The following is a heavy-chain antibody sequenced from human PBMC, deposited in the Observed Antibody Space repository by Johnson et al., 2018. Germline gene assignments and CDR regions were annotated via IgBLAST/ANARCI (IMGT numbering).Heavy chain of an antibody. J-gene: IGHJ6*02. Sequence: QVQLVQSGAEVKKPGSSVKVSCKASGGTFSSYTISWVRQAPGQGLEWMGRIIPILGIANYAQKFQGRVTITADKSTGTAYMELSSLRSEDTAGYYRARVPTVYAIEGDGREKDGWGQGTTVTVSS. D-gene: IGHD2-8*01. V-gene: IGHV1-69*02. CDR3: ARVPTVYAIEGDGREKDG. CDR2: IIPILGIA. CDR1: GGTFSSYT.